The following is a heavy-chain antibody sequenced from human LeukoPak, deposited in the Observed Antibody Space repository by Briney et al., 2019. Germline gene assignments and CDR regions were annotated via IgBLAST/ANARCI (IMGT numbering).Heavy chain of an antibody. CDR3: ARDRSYCSGGSCYYYYYGMDV. CDR1: GGSFSGYY. CDR2: INHSGST. J-gene: IGHJ6*04. D-gene: IGHD2-15*01. V-gene: IGHV4-34*01. Sequence: SETLSLTCAVYGGSFSGYYWSWIRQPPGKGLEWIGEINHSGSTNYNPSLKSRVTISVDTSKNQFSLKLSSVTAADTAVYYCARDRSYCSGGSCYYYYYGMDVWGKGTTVTVSS.